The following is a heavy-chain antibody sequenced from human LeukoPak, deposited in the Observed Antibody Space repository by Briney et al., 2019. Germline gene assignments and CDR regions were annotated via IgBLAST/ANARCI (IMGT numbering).Heavy chain of an antibody. CDR3: ARDAARNYYDSSGYGY. V-gene: IGHV3-33*01. CDR1: GFTFSSYG. D-gene: IGHD3-22*01. J-gene: IGHJ4*02. Sequence: GGSLRLSCAASGFTFSSYGMLWVRQAPGKGLEWVAVIWYDGSNKYYADSVKGRFTISRDNSKNTLYLQMNSLRAEDTAVYYCARDAARNYYDSSGYGYWGQGTLVTVSS. CDR2: IWYDGSNK.